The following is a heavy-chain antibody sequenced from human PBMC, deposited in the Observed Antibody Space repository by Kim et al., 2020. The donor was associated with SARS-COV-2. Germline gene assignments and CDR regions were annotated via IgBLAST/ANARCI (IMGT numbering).Heavy chain of an antibody. Sequence: GGSLRLSCAASGFTFSTYAMNWVRQAPGKGLEWVTTINGRGTTTYYADSVQGRFTISRDNSRNTLYLQMNSLRVADTAIYYCAKDSSTNEWGQGIRVTVS. CDR1: GFTFSTYA. D-gene: IGHD2-2*01. CDR3: AKDSSTNE. CDR2: INGRGTTT. V-gene: IGHV3-23*01. J-gene: IGHJ4*02.